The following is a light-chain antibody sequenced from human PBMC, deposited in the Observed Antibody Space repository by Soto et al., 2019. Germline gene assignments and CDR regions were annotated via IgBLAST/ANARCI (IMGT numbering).Light chain of an antibody. Sequence: ELVLSHPEPTRTVSPGERATLSCMASQSVGSNLAWYQQKPGQAPRLLIYDAYNRATGIPPRFSGSGSGTDFTLTISSLEPEDSAVYYCQQRQMWPNTFGQRTRLEI. CDR1: QSVGSN. CDR3: QQRQMWPNT. V-gene: IGKV3-11*01. CDR2: DAY. J-gene: IGKJ5*01.